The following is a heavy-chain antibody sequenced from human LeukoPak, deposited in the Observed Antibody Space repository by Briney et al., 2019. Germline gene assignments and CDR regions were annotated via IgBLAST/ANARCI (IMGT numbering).Heavy chain of an antibody. J-gene: IGHJ4*02. CDR3: ARSPRDSSSWLDY. D-gene: IGHD6-13*01. V-gene: IGHV3-21*04. Sequence: GGSLRLSCEASGFTFRSYPMHWVRQAPGKGLEWVSSITSSSSYIYYADSVKGRFTISRDNAKNSLYLQMNSLRAEDTAVYYCARSPRDSSSWLDYWGQGTLVTVSS. CDR2: ITSSSSYI. CDR1: GFTFRSYP.